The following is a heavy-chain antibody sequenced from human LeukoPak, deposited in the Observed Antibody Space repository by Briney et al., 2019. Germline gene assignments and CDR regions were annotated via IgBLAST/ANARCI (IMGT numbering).Heavy chain of an antibody. CDR1: GFTFSNAW. D-gene: IGHD3-22*01. Sequence: GGSLRLSCATSGFTFSNAWMNWVRQAPGKGLEWVGRIRSNSDGGTIDYAAPVKGRFALSRGDSKNTLYLQMNSLQTEDTAVYYCATDFYDTTWGQGTLVTVSS. V-gene: IGHV3-15*07. J-gene: IGHJ5*02. CDR3: ATDFYDTT. CDR2: IRSNSDGGTI.